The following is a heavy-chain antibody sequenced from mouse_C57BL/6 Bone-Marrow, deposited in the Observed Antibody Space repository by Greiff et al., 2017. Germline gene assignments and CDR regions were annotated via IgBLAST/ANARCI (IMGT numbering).Heavy chain of an antibody. Sequence: QVQLQQPGAELVKPGASVKLSCKASGYTFTSYGISWVKQRTGQGLEWIGEIYPRSGNTYYNEKFKGKATLTADKSSSTAYMELRSLTSEDSAVYCCGGGSSSPYYFDYWGQGTTLTVSS. CDR1: GYTFTSYG. CDR2: IYPRSGNT. J-gene: IGHJ2*01. D-gene: IGHD1-1*01. V-gene: IGHV1-81*01. CDR3: GGGSSSPYYFDY.